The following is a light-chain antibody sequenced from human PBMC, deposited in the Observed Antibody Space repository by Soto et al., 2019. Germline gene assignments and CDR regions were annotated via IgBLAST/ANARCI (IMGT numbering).Light chain of an antibody. V-gene: IGKV3-15*01. Sequence: EIVMTQSPATLSLSPGERATLSCRASQSVSILLAWDQQKPGQAPRLLIHGGTTRAPWIPGRFSGSGSGKEFTLHISRLQAEDFAVYYCQQYNNWPRTFGQGNKVDIK. CDR2: GGT. CDR1: QSVSIL. J-gene: IGKJ1*01. CDR3: QQYNNWPRT.